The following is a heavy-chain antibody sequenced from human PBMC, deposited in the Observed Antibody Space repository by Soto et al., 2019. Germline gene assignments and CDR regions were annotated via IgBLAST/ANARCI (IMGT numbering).Heavy chain of an antibody. CDR1: GDSINNYY. CDR2: IHDSGSS. CDR3: ARGGASSKWLDP. V-gene: IGHV4-4*07. D-gene: IGHD6-13*01. J-gene: IGHJ5*02. Sequence: WETLSLTCTVSGDSINNYYWSWIRQPAGKGLEWLGRIHDSGSSAYNPSLKSRVTMSTDTSKNQFSLNLNSVTAADTALYYCARGGASSKWLDPWGQGILVTVS.